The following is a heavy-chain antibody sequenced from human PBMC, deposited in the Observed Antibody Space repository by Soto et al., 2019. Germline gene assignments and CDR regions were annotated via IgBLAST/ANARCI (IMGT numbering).Heavy chain of an antibody. CDR2: INAGNGNT. CDR3: ASSDFWSGYYTLDY. CDR1: GYTLTSYA. J-gene: IGHJ4*02. D-gene: IGHD3-3*01. V-gene: IGHV1-3*01. Sequence: QVQLVQSGAEVKKPGASVKVSCKASGYTLTSYAMHWVRQAPGQRLEWMGWINAGNGNTKYSQKFQGRVTITRDTSASTAYMELSSLRSEDTAVYYCASSDFWSGYYTLDYWGQGTLVTVSS.